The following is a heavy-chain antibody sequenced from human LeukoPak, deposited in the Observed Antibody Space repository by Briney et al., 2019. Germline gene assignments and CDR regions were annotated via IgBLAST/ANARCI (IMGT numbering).Heavy chain of an antibody. V-gene: IGHV1-2*02. J-gene: IGHJ4*02. CDR1: GYTFTDYY. D-gene: IGHD2-2*01. Sequence: RWASVKVSCKASGYTFTDYYMHWVRQAPGQGFEWMGCINPNDGDTNYAQKFQGRVTMTRDTSISTAHMEVSRLRSDDTAVYYCARANFLYCSSTTCLFDYWGQGTLVTVSS. CDR3: ARANFLYCSSTTCLFDY. CDR2: INPNDGDT.